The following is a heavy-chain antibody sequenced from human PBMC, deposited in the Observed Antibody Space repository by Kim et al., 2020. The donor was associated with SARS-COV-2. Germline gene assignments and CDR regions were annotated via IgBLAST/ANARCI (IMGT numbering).Heavy chain of an antibody. V-gene: IGHV5-51*01. CDR3: ARQSRYFDWSVDY. Sequence: SPSFQGKVTISADKSISTAYLQWSSLKASDTAMYYCARQSRYFDWSVDYWGQGTLVTVSS. D-gene: IGHD3-9*01. J-gene: IGHJ4*02.